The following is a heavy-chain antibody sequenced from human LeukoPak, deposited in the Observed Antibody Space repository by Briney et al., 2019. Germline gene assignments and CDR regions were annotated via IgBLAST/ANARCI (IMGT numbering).Heavy chain of an antibody. Sequence: SETLSLTCTVSGGSISSSSYYWGWIRQPPGKGLEWIGSIYYSGSTYYNPSLKSRVTISVDTSKNQFSLKLSSVTAADTAVYYCARPNRPAAGIIDYWGQGTLVTVSS. CDR1: GGSISSSSYY. D-gene: IGHD6-13*01. CDR3: ARPNRPAAGIIDY. CDR2: IYYSGST. J-gene: IGHJ4*02. V-gene: IGHV4-39*01.